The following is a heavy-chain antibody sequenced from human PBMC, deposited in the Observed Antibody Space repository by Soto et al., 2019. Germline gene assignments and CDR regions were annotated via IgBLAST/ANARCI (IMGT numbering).Heavy chain of an antibody. CDR3: ARNGGRTTYFHETSGPDY. Sequence: QVQLQESGPGLVTPSQTLSLTCTVSGDSISSGDYYWTWIRQPPGKGLEWIGYIYNSGSTNYNPSLKSRVTISLDTSKNQFSLNRDSVTVADTAVYYCARNGGRTTYFHETSGPDYWGQGTLITVSS. CDR1: GDSISSGDYY. D-gene: IGHD3-16*01. CDR2: IYNSGST. J-gene: IGHJ4*02. V-gene: IGHV4-30-4*01.